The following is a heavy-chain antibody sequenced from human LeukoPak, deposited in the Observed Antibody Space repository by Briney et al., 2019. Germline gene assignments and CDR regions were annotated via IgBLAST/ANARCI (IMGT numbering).Heavy chain of an antibody. CDR2: ISSSGGST. D-gene: IGHD2-2*01. CDR1: GFTFSSYA. J-gene: IGHJ4*02. V-gene: IGHV3-23*01. CDR3: AKAGTYCSSTSCSFDY. Sequence: PGGSLRLSCAASGFTFSSYAMSWVRQAPGKGLEWVSAISSSGGSTYYADSVKGRFTISRDNSKNTLYLQMNSLRAEDTAVYYCAKAGTYCSSTSCSFDYWGQGTLVTVSS.